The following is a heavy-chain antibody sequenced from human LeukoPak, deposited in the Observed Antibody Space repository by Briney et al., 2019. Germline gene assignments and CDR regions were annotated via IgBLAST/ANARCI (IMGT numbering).Heavy chain of an antibody. CDR1: GFTFTSSA. CDR2: IVVGSGNT. V-gene: IGHV1-58*01. Sequence: ASVKVCCKASGFTFTSSAVQWVRQARGQRLEWIGWIVVGSGNTNYAQKFQERVTITRDMSTSTAYMELSSLRSEDTAVYYCAAGYYYDSSVAFDIWGQGTMVTVSS. J-gene: IGHJ3*02. D-gene: IGHD3-22*01. CDR3: AAGYYYDSSVAFDI.